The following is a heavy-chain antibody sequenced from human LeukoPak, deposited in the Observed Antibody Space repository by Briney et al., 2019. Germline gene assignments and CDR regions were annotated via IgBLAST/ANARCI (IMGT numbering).Heavy chain of an antibody. J-gene: IGHJ6*03. CDR3: AREAQDFRTGNHRPGHYDYMDV. V-gene: IGHV4-59*01. CDR1: GFTFSSYA. D-gene: IGHD1-14*01. Sequence: DPGGSLRLSCAASGFTFSSYAMSWVRQPPGKGLEWIGYIYYAGSTNYNPSLKSRVTMSVDMSRNQFSLRMTSVTAADTAVYYCAREAQDFRTGNHRPGHYDYMDVWGKGTAVTVSS. CDR2: IYYAGST.